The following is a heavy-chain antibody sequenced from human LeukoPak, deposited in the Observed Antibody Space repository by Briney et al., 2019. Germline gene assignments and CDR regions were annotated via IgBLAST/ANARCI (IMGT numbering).Heavy chain of an antibody. J-gene: IGHJ4*02. Sequence: ASETLSLTCTVSGGSISSDYWSWIRQPPGKGLEWIGCIYYSGTTNYNPSLQSRVSISMDTSKKQFSLKLTSVTAADTAVYYCARHQLRGFLDDNWGRGTLVTVSS. CDR2: IYYSGTT. V-gene: IGHV4-59*08. CDR1: GGSISSDY. D-gene: IGHD3-10*01. CDR3: ARHQLRGFLDDN.